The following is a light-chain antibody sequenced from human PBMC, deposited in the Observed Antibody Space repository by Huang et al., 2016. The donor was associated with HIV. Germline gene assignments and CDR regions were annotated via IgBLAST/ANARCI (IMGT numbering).Light chain of an antibody. CDR2: GSS. J-gene: IGKJ2*01. Sequence: EIVMTQSPATLSVSPGERDTLSCRASQSVRSNVAWYQQKPGQAPRLLIYGSSTRATGIPARFSGSGSGTEFTLTISSLQSEDFAVYYCQQYNNWPYSFGQGTKLEIK. V-gene: IGKV3-15*01. CDR1: QSVRSN. CDR3: QQYNNWPYS.